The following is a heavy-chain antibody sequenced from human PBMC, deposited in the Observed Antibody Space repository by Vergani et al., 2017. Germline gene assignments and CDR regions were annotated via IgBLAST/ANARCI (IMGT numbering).Heavy chain of an antibody. V-gene: IGHV3-30*18. CDR3: AKDLIAVAGTGSRIFDY. Sequence: QVQLVESGGGVVQPGRSLRLSCAASGFTFSSYGMHWVRQAPGKGLEWVAVISYDGSNKYYADSVKGRFTISRDNSKNTLYLQMNSLRAEDTAVYYCAKDLIAVAGTGSRIFDYWGQGTLVTVSS. J-gene: IGHJ4*02. CDR2: ISYDGSNK. D-gene: IGHD6-19*01. CDR1: GFTFSSYG.